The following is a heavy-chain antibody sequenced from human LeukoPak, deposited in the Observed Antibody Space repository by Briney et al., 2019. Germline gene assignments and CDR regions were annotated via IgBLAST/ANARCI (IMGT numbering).Heavy chain of an antibody. CDR3: ARGTVWYSRPHTNAFDI. Sequence: SETLSLTCTVSGGPNSSYSWRWIRPPPGKGLDGMGCIYYIGSTNYNTSLKSRVTISVDTSKNQFSLKLSSVPAADTAVYYCARGTVWYSRPHTNAFDIWGQGTMVTVSS. CDR1: GGPNSSYS. V-gene: IGHV4-59*12. CDR2: IYYIGST. J-gene: IGHJ3*02. D-gene: IGHD6-13*01.